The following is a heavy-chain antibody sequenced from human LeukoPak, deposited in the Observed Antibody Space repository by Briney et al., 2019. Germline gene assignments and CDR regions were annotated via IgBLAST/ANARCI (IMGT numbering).Heavy chain of an antibody. CDR1: GYSFTSYW. D-gene: IGHD5-12*01. J-gene: IGHJ3*02. Sequence: GESLKISCKGSGYSFTSYWIGWVRQMPGKGLEWMGIIYPGDSDTRYSPSFQGQVTISADKSISTAYLQWSSLKASDTAMYYCARLNRGYDFPDAFDIWGQGTMVTVSS. CDR3: ARLNRGYDFPDAFDI. CDR2: IYPGDSDT. V-gene: IGHV5-51*01.